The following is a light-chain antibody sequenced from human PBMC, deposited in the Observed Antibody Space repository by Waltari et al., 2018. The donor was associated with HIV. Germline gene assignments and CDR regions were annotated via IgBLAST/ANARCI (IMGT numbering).Light chain of an antibody. J-gene: IGLJ2*01. CDR1: SRGVGAFNF. CDR3: SSFTTSNSLL. V-gene: IGLV2-14*01. CDR2: EVI. Sequence: QSALTQPASVSGSPGQSITVSCTGTSRGVGAFNFVSWYQQTPGTAPKLVIYEVITRPSGISYRFSGSKSGNTASLTISGLQTEDEGDYYCSSFTTSNSLLFGGGTKVTVL.